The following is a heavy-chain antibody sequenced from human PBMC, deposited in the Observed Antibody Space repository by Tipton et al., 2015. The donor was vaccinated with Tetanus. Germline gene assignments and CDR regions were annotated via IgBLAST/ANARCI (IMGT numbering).Heavy chain of an antibody. CDR1: GGSISGGGYY. CDR3: ARHPFLTYSSSSVAYYGMDV. V-gene: IGHV4-61*08. CDR2: IYYSGST. Sequence: LRLSCTVSGGSISGGGYYWSWIRQPPGKGLEWIGYIYYSGSTNYNPSLKSRVTISVDTSKNQFSLKLSSVTAADTAVYYCARHPFLTYSSSSVAYYGMDVWGQGTTVTVSS. D-gene: IGHD6-6*01. J-gene: IGHJ6*02.